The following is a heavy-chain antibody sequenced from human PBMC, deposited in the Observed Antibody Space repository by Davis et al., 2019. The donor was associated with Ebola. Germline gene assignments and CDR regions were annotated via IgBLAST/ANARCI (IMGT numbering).Heavy chain of an antibody. Sequence: GESLKISCAASGFTVSSNYMSWVRQAPGKGLEWVSVIYSGGSTYYADSVKGRFTISRDNSKNTLYLQMNSLRAEDTAVYYCARDYCTGGVCYAGGPDYYYYGMDVWGQGTTVTVSS. CDR1: GFTVSSNY. V-gene: IGHV3-66*01. D-gene: IGHD2-8*02. J-gene: IGHJ6*02. CDR3: ARDYCTGGVCYAGGPDYYYYGMDV. CDR2: IYSGGST.